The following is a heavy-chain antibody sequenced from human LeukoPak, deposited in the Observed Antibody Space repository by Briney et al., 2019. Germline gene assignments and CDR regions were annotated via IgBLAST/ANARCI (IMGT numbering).Heavy chain of an antibody. CDR2: IYYSGTT. CDR1: GGSISSYY. Sequence: PSETLSLTCTVSGGSISSYYWCWSRQPPGKGLEWIGHIYYSGTTNYNPSLKSRVTISLDTSKNQFSLKLRSVTAADTAVYYCASTGGGYTYSSFDYWGQGTLVTVSS. V-gene: IGHV4-59*08. J-gene: IGHJ4*02. CDR3: ASTGGGYTYSSFDY. D-gene: IGHD5-18*01.